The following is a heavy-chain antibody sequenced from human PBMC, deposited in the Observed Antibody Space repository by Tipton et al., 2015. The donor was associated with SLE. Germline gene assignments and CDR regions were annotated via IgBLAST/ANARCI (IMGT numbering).Heavy chain of an antibody. Sequence: TLSLTCTVSGGSISSSSYYWGWIRQPPGKGLEWIGGIHYSGSTYYNPSLKSRVTMSVDTSKNQFSLKLSSVTAADTSVFYCTRRVATSYWYFDLWGRGTLVTVSS. V-gene: IGHV4-39*01. CDR1: GGSISSSSYY. CDR2: IHYSGST. D-gene: IGHD5-12*01. CDR3: TRRVATSYWYFDL. J-gene: IGHJ2*01.